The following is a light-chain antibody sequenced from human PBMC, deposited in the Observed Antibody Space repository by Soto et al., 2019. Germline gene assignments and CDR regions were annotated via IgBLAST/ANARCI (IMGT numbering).Light chain of an antibody. Sequence: ETVLTQSPGTPSLSPGERATLSCRASQSFRSTYLAWYRQIPGQAPSLLIYGASTRATCIADRFSGSGSGTDFTLCISGLEHEDFALYYCQQYGSASYTFGQGTQVDIK. J-gene: IGKJ2*01. V-gene: IGKV3-20*01. CDR2: GAS. CDR1: QSFRSTY. CDR3: QQYGSASYT.